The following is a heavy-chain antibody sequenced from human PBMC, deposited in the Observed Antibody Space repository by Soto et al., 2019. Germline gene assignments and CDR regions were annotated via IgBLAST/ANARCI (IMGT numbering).Heavy chain of an antibody. J-gene: IGHJ4*02. V-gene: IGHV1-2*02. D-gene: IGHD2-15*01. CDR3: ARVNVVVVAAIREYYFDY. CDR2: INPNSGGT. CDR1: GYTFTGYY. Sequence: ASVKVSCKASGYTFTGYYMHWVRQAPGQGLEGMGWINPNSGGTNYAQKFQGRVTMTRDTSISTAYMELSRLRSDDTAVYYCARVNVVVVAAIREYYFDYWGQGTLVTVSS.